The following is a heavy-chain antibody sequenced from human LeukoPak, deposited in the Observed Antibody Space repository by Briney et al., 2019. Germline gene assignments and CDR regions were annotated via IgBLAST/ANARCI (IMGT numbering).Heavy chain of an antibody. D-gene: IGHD3-22*01. CDR3: AREPPRDDSSGTDDDAFDI. CDR2: INWNGGST. V-gene: IGHV3-20*04. CDR1: GFTFDNYG. J-gene: IGHJ3*02. Sequence: GGSLRLSCAASGFTFDNYGMSWVRQAPGKGLEWVSGINWNGGSTGYADSVKGRFTISRDNAKNSLYLQMNSLRAEDTALYYCAREPPRDDSSGTDDDAFDIWGQGTMVTVSS.